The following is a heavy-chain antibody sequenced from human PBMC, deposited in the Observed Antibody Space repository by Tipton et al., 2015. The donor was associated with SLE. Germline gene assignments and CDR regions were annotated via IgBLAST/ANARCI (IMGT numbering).Heavy chain of an antibody. J-gene: IGHJ6*03. Sequence: LTCTVSGGSISSSTYYWGWVRQPPGKGLEWIGSMYYSGATYLNPSLKSRITLSEDTSKNQFSLKLKSVTAADTAVYFCAGRSGTNYHFYYYMDVWGKGTTVTVTS. CDR3: AGRSGTNYHFYYYMDV. CDR1: GGSISSSTYY. CDR2: MYYSGAT. D-gene: IGHD3-10*01. V-gene: IGHV4-39*01.